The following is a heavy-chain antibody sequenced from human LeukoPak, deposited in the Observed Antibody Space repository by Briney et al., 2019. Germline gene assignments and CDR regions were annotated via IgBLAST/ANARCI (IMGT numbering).Heavy chain of an antibody. J-gene: IGHJ4*02. CDR1: GYTFTSYD. V-gene: IGHV1-8*01. D-gene: IGHD3-22*01. CDR2: MNPNSGNT. CDR3: ARDLDVYYYDSSGYYGFDY. Sequence: ASVKVSCKASGYTFTSYDINWVRQATGQGLEWMGWMNPNSGNTGYAQKFQGRVTMTRNTSISTAYMELSSLRAEDTAVYYCARDLDVYYYDSSGYYGFDYWGQGTLVTVSS.